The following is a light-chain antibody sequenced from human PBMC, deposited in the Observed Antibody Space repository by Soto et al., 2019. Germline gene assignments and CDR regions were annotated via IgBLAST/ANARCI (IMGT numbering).Light chain of an antibody. V-gene: IGKV1-5*03. CDR3: QQYSNYWT. Sequence: DIQMTQSPSTLSASVGDRVTINCRASQSISNWLAWYQQKPGKAPKVLIYKASSLESGVPSRFSGSGSGTEFTLTISSLQPDDFATYYCQQYSNYWTFGQGTKVEIK. CDR1: QSISNW. J-gene: IGKJ1*01. CDR2: KAS.